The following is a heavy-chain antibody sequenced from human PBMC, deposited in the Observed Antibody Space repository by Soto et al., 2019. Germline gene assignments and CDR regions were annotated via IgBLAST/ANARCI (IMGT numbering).Heavy chain of an antibody. D-gene: IGHD1-1*01. CDR2: IRPSDGAT. CDR1: GYTVTDYE. CDR3: ARDWGGNNWGSGF. Sequence: ASVKVSCRDSGYTVTDYEFTWVRQAPGQGLEWMGWIRPSDGATNYAQRHQGRVTMTTDTSTTTVYMELRSLISDDSAVYYCARDWGGNNWGSGFWGQGTLVTVSS. J-gene: IGHJ4*02. V-gene: IGHV1-18*01.